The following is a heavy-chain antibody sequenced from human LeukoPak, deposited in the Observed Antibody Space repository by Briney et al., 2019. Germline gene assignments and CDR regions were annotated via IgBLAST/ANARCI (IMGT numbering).Heavy chain of an antibody. J-gene: IGHJ4*02. CDR2: INPNSGGT. Sequence: ASVKVSCKASGYTFTGYYMHWVRQAPGQGLEWMGRINPNSGGTNYAQKFQGRVTMTRDTSISTAYMALSRPRSDDTAVYYCARDRDYYFDYWGQGTLVTVSS. CDR3: ARDRDYYFDY. V-gene: IGHV1-2*06. CDR1: GYTFTGYY.